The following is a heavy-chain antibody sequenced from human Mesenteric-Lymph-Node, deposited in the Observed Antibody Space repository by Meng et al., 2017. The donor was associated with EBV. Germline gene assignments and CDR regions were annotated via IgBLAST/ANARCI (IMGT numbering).Heavy chain of an antibody. Sequence: QVQLQESGPGLVKPSDTLSHTCNVSGGSINSFYWSWIRQPPGKGLEWIGYIYHSGSTNYNPSLKSRVTMSVDMSKNQFSLKLSSVTAADTAVYYCARGEVFDSWGQGTLVTVSS. V-gene: IGHV4-59*07. CDR1: GGSINSFY. CDR2: IYHSGST. CDR3: ARGEVFDS. J-gene: IGHJ4*02.